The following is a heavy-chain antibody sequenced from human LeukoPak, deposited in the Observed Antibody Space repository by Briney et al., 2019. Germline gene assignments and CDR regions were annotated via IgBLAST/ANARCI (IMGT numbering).Heavy chain of an antibody. CDR1: SGSISSYY. J-gene: IGHJ3*01. CDR2: IYYSGST. D-gene: IGHD3-10*01. V-gene: IGHV4-59*08. CDR3: AKSNGYGLVDT. Sequence: SETLSLTCTVSSGSISSYYWSWIRQPPGKGLEWIGYIYYSGSTNYNPSLKSRVTISVDKSKNQFSLKLSSVTAADTAVYYCAKSNGYGLVDTWGQGTMVTVSS.